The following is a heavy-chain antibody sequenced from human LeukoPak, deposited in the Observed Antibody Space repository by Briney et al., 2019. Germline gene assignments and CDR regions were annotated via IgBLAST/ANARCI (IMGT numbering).Heavy chain of an antibody. CDR3: ARDPSYYYDSSGYYYDY. CDR2: ISYDGSNK. J-gene: IGHJ4*02. Sequence: GSLRLSCAASGFTFSSYAMHWVRQAPGKGLEWVAVISYDGSNKYYADSVKGRFTISRDNSKNTLYLQMNSLRAEDTAVYYCARDPSYYYDSSGYYYDYWGQGTLVTVSS. CDR1: GFTFSSYA. D-gene: IGHD3-22*01. V-gene: IGHV3-30*04.